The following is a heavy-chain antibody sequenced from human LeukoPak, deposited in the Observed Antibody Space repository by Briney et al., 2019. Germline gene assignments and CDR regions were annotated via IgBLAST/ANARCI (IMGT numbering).Heavy chain of an antibody. D-gene: IGHD3-9*01. Sequence: ASVKVSCKASGYTFTGYYMHWVRQAPGQGLEWMGWINPNSGGTNYAQKIQGRVTMTRDTSISTAYMELSRLRSDDTAVYYCARVSPTRYYDILTGWDAFDIWGQGTMVTVSS. V-gene: IGHV1-2*02. CDR2: INPNSGGT. CDR3: ARVSPTRYYDILTGWDAFDI. J-gene: IGHJ3*02. CDR1: GYTFTGYY.